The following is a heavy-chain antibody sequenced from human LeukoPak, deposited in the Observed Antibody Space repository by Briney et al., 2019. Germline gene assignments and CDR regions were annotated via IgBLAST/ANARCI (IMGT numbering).Heavy chain of an antibody. V-gene: IGHV3-7*04. CDR3: ARDGSGTDFSIDH. Sequence: PGGSPRLSCEASGFDIRDYYMSWVRQAPGKGLEWVGDIRHDGSNVYNVDLVRGRFTISRDIGKNSLFLQMNSLKDEDTAVYYCARDGSGTDFSIDHWGQGTLVSVSS. CDR1: GFDIRDYY. J-gene: IGHJ4*02. CDR2: IRHDGSNV. D-gene: IGHD3-10*01.